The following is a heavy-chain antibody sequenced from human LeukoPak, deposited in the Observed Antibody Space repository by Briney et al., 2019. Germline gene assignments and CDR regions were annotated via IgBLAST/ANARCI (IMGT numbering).Heavy chain of an antibody. CDR1: GGSLSAYY. CDR3: ARDRFTMVRGVIDPLMDYYYYYMDV. Sequence: PSETLSLTCAVYGGSLSAYYWTWIRQPPGKGLEWIGEINHGGSTNYNPSLKSRVTISIDTSKNQFSLRLSSVTAADTAVYYCARDRFTMVRGVIDPLMDYYYYYMDVWGKGTTVTVSS. J-gene: IGHJ6*03. V-gene: IGHV4-34*01. D-gene: IGHD3-10*01. CDR2: INHGGST.